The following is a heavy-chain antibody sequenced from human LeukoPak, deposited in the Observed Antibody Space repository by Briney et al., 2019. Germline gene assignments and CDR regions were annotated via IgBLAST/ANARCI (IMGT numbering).Heavy chain of an antibody. Sequence: SETLSLTCTVSGGSISSYYWSWIRQPPGKGLEWIGSIYHSGNTYYNPSLKRRVTISVDTSKNQFSLKLSSVTAADTAVYYCARVRRVYCSGGSCYPNDAFDIWGQGTMVTVSS. CDR1: GGSISSYY. D-gene: IGHD2-15*01. CDR2: IYHSGNT. CDR3: ARVRRVYCSGGSCYPNDAFDI. J-gene: IGHJ3*02. V-gene: IGHV4-59*12.